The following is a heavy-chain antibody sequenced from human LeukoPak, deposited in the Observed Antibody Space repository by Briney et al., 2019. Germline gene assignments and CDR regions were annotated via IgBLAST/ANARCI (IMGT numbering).Heavy chain of an antibody. CDR1: GGSIITDTFY. CDR3: TRRTYSTYMDV. D-gene: IGHD1-7*01. J-gene: IGHJ6*03. V-gene: IGHV4-39*01. CDR2: MYSNGGE. Sequence: SDTLSLTCTVSGGSIITDTFYWVWIRQPPGKGLKWIANMYSNGGEWQYNRSLTNRVSISVDTSKNQFSLNLNSVTAADTAIYYCTRRTYSTYMDVWGQGTTVTVSS.